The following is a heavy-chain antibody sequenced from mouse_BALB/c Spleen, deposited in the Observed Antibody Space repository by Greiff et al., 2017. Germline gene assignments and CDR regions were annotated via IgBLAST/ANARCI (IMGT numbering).Heavy chain of an antibody. V-gene: IGHV5-6-3*01. Sequence: EVQLQESGGGLVQPGGSLKLSCAASGFTFSSYGMSWVRQTPDKRLELVATINSNGGSTYYPDSVKGRFTISRDNAKNTLYLQMSSLKSEDTAMYYCAREGNYVNFDYWGQGTTLTVSS. D-gene: IGHD2-1*01. CDR1: GFTFSSYG. J-gene: IGHJ2*01. CDR2: INSNGGST. CDR3: AREGNYVNFDY.